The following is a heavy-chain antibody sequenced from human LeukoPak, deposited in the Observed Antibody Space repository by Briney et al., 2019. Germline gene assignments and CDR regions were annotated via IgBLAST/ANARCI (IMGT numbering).Heavy chain of an antibody. CDR1: GFTFNTYS. CDR2: ITSSSSYI. V-gene: IGHV3-21*01. Sequence: GSLRLSCAASGFTFNTYSMNWVRQAPGKGLEWVSSITSSSSYIYYADSVKGRFTISRDNAKNSLYLQMNSLRAEDTAVYYCARERHSSTYYYYMDVWGKGTTVTVSS. CDR3: ARERHSSTYYYYMDV. D-gene: IGHD6-19*01. J-gene: IGHJ6*03.